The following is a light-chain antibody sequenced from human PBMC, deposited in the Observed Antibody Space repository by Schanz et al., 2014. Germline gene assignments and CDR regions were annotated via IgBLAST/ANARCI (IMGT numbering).Light chain of an antibody. CDR2: AAS. J-gene: IGKJ4*01. V-gene: IGKV3D-20*02. CDR1: QSVGSSY. CDR3: QQRS. Sequence: EIVLTQSPGTVSLSPGERASLSCRASQSVGSSYLAWHQHRPGQAPRLLIYAASSRATGIPDRFSGSGSGTDFTLTISSLEPEDFAVYYCQQRSFGGGTKVEIK.